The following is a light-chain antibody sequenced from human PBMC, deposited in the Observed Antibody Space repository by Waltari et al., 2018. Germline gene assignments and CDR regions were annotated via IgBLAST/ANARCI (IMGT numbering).Light chain of an antibody. CDR3: QTGGFGIWV. V-gene: IGLV4-69*01. J-gene: IGLJ3*02. CDR2: VNSDGSH. Sequence: QLMLTKPPSASASLGASVKLTCTLSGGHSTYSIACHQQQPQKGPRYLMKVNSDGSHLKGDGIPDRFSGSSSWAERYLSISNLQSEDEADYYCQTGGFGIWVFGGGTKLTVL. CDR1: GGHSTYS.